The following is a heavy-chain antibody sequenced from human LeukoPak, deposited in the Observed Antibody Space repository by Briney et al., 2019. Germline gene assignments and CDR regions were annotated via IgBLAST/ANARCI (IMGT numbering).Heavy chain of an antibody. CDR1: GGSISSGSYY. V-gene: IGHV4-61*02. D-gene: IGHD2-2*01. CDR2: VYTSGST. CDR3: ARVSTWDVVPAALRVGYAFDI. J-gene: IGHJ3*02. Sequence: PSETLSLTCTVSGGSISSGSYYWSWIRQPAGKGLEWIGRVYTSGSTNFNPSLKSRVTISVDTSKNQFSLKLSSVTAADTAVYYCARVSTWDVVPAALRVGYAFDIWGQGTMVTVSS.